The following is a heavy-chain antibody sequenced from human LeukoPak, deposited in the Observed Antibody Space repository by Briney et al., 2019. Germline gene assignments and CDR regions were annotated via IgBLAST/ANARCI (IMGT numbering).Heavy chain of an antibody. CDR1: GGSFSDSY. Sequence: SETLSLTCAVYGGSFSDSYWTWIRQPPGKGLEWIGGINHSGSTNYNPSLKSRVTISVDTSKNQFSLKLSSVTAADTAVYYCARGPRGYSGYGLLRFDYWGQGTLVSVSS. D-gene: IGHD5-12*01. CDR3: ARGPRGYSGYGLLRFDY. V-gene: IGHV4-34*01. J-gene: IGHJ4*02. CDR2: INHSGST.